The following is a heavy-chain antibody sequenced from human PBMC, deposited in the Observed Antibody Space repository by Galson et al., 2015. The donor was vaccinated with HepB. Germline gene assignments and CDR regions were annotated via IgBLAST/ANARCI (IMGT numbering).Heavy chain of an antibody. CDR2: IASDSHYT. CDR1: GFTFSDYY. Sequence: SLRLSCAASGFTFSDYYISWIRQAPGKGLECVSYIASDSHYTNYADSVKGRFTISRDNANNSLYLQMNSLRADDTAVYYCAKMDSSSFRFFDHWGQGTLVTVSS. CDR3: AKMDSSSFRFFDH. D-gene: IGHD6-6*01. J-gene: IGHJ4*02. V-gene: IGHV3-11*06.